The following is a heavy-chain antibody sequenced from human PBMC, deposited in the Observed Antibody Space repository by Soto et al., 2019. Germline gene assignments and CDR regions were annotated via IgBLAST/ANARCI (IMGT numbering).Heavy chain of an antibody. V-gene: IGHV3-23*01. CDR1: GFTFGNYA. J-gene: IGHJ6*02. CDR3: PRTESSGWSTRYGMDV. CDR2: ISGGGGDT. D-gene: IGHD6-13*01. Sequence: GGSLRLSCAASGFTFGNYAMTWVRQAPGKGLDWVSGISGGGGDTYFADSAKGRFTISRDNSKNTVYLQMTSLRAEDTAIYYCPRTESSGWSTRYGMDVWGQGTTVTVSS.